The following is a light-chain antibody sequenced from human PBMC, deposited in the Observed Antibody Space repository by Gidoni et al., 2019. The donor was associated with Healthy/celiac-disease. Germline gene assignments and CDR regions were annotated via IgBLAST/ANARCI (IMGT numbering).Light chain of an antibody. J-gene: IGKJ4*01. Sequence: DLQITHSPSSLSASVGDRVTIPCRASQGISNYLAWSQQKPGKATKSLIYAASSLQSGVPSKFSGSGSGTDFTLTISSLQPEDFATYYCQQYNSYPHTFGGGTKVEIK. CDR3: QQYNSYPHT. CDR2: AAS. V-gene: IGKV1-16*02. CDR1: QGISNY.